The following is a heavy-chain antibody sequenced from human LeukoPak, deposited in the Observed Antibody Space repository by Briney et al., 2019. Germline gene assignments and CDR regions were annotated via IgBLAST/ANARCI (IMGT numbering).Heavy chain of an antibody. CDR3: AKESWFGELSLDY. J-gene: IGHJ4*02. V-gene: IGHV3-33*06. Sequence: PGGSLRLSCAASGFTFSGYGMHWVRQAPGKGLEWVAVIWYDGSNKYYADSVKGRFTISRDNSKNTLYLQMNSLRAEDTAVYYCAKESWFGELSLDYWGQGTLVTVSS. D-gene: IGHD3-10*01. CDR1: GFTFSGYG. CDR2: IWYDGSNK.